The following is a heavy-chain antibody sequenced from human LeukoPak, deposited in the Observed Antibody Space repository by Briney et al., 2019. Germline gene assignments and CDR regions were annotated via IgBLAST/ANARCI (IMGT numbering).Heavy chain of an antibody. D-gene: IGHD6-13*01. CDR2: IYHSGST. J-gene: IGHJ3*02. CDR1: GGSISSSYW. V-gene: IGHV4-4*02. Sequence: SETLSLTCGVSGGSISSSYWWSWVRQPPGKGLEWIGEIYHSGSTNYNPSLKSRVTISMDKSKNQFSLNLSSVTAADTAVYYCARGSSWYFAFDIWGQGTMVTVSS. CDR3: ARGSSWYFAFDI.